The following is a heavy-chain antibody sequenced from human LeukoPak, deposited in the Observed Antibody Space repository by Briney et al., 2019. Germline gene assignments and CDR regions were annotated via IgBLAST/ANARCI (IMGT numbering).Heavy chain of an antibody. D-gene: IGHD2-15*01. CDR2: IKKDGSEK. V-gene: IGHV3-7*03. CDR3: TTDTWYSAGH. Sequence: GSLRLSCPASGFIFSGSWMAWIRQAPGKGLEWVAIIKKDGSEKCYVDSMKGRFTISRDNAKNSLFLQMNSLRAEDTAIYYCTTDTWYSAGHWGQGTLVTVSS. CDR1: GFIFSGSW. J-gene: IGHJ4*02.